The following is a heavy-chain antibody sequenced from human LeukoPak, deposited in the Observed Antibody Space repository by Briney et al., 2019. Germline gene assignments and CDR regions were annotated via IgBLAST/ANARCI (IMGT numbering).Heavy chain of an antibody. D-gene: IGHD3-10*01. CDR1: GGSISSYY. J-gene: IGHJ4*02. Sequence: SETLSLTCTVSGGSISSYYWSWIRQPPGKGLEWIGYIYYSGSTNYNPSLKSRVTISVDTSKNQFSLKLSSVTAADTAVYYCARGSGGSSRKTFDYWGQGTLVTVSS. CDR3: ARGSGGSSRKTFDY. CDR2: IYYSGST. V-gene: IGHV4-59*01.